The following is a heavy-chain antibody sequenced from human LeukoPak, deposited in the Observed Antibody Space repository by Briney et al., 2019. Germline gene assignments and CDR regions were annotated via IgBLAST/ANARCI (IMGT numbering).Heavy chain of an antibody. CDR2: INHSGST. J-gene: IGHJ6*03. D-gene: IGHD2-21*01. Sequence: SETLSLTCAVYGGSFSGYYWSWIRQPPGKGLEWIGEINHSGSTNYNPSLKSRVTISVDTSKNQFSLKLSSVTAADTAVYYCARSYSSPGNYYYMDVWGKGTTVTVSS. CDR3: ARSYSSPGNYYYMDV. V-gene: IGHV4-34*01. CDR1: GGSFSGYY.